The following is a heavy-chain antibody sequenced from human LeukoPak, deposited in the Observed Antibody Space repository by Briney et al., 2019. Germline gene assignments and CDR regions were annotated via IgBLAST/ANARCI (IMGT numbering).Heavy chain of an antibody. CDR2: IYYSGST. Sequence: SETLSLTYTVSGGSISSSSYYWGWIRQPPGKGLEWIGSIYYSGSTYYTPSLKSRANISVDTSKNQFSLKLSSVTAADTAVYYCARDGYNPIDFWGQGTLVTVSS. CDR3: ARDGYNPIDF. D-gene: IGHD5-24*01. CDR1: GGSISSSSYY. V-gene: IGHV4-39*02. J-gene: IGHJ4*02.